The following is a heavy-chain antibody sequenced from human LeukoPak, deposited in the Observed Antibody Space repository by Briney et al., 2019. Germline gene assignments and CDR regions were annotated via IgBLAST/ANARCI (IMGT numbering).Heavy chain of an antibody. V-gene: IGHV3-43*02. CDR3: AKGHFGAGHY. J-gene: IGHJ4*02. Sequence: GGSLRLSCAASGFTFGDYTMHWFRQPPGRGLQWVSLITGDGGTTSYAGSVKGRFTISRDNSKNSLYLHMNSLRNEDTALYYCAKGHFGAGHYWGQGALVTVSS. CDR2: ITGDGGTT. D-gene: IGHD3-3*01. CDR1: GFTFGDYT.